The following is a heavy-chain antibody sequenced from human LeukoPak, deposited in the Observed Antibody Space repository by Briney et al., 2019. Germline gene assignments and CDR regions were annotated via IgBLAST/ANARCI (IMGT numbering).Heavy chain of an antibody. V-gene: IGHV3-33*01. J-gene: IGHJ6*02. CDR3: XXXXXGVVYYHYGMDV. CDR2: IWYDGSNN. CDR1: GFSFSSYG. Sequence: GKPLRLSCAASGFSFSSYGMHWVRQAPGKGLEWVAVIWYDGSNNYYADSVKGRFTISRDNSKNTLYLQMNSLRAEDTAVFYCXXXXXGVVYYHYGMDVWGQGTTVTVSS. D-gene: IGHD2-8*01.